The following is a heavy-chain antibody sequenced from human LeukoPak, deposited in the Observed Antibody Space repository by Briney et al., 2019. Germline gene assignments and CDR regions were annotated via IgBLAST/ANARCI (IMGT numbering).Heavy chain of an antibody. D-gene: IGHD6-13*01. J-gene: IGHJ6*03. CDR1: GFTFDDYA. Sequence: GGSLRLSCAASGFTFDDYAMHWASQAPGKGMEWVSLISGDGGSTYYADSVKGRFAISRDNSKNSLYLQMNSLRTEDTALYYCAKDMTAADYYMDVWGKGTTVTVSS. CDR2: ISGDGGST. V-gene: IGHV3-43*02. CDR3: AKDMTAADYYMDV.